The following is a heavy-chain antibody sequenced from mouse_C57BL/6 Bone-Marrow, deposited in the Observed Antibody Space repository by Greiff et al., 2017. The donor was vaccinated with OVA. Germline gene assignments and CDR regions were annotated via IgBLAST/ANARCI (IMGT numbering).Heavy chain of an antibody. D-gene: IGHD2-5*01. CDR3: ARPDSNSFAY. Sequence: QVQLQQPGAELVRPGTSVKLSCKASGYTFTSYWMHWVKQRPGPGLEWIGVIYPSDSYTTYNQKFTGKATLTVDTSSSTAYMQLSSLTSEDSAFYYCARPDSNSFAYWGQGTLVTVSA. J-gene: IGHJ3*01. CDR2: IYPSDSYT. V-gene: IGHV1-59*01. CDR1: GYTFTSYW.